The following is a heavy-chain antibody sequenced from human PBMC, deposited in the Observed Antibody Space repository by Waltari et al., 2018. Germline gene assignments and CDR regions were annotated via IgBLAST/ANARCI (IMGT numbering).Heavy chain of an antibody. Sequence: EVQLLESGGGLVQPGGSLRLSCAASGFTFSSYAMSWVRQAPGEGREGVSAFSGRGGSTYYADSVKGRFTISRDNSKNTLYLQMNSLRAEDTAVYYCAKGPKWELLPEPYFDYWGQGTLVTVSS. CDR3: AKGPKWELLPEPYFDY. V-gene: IGHV3-23*01. CDR2: FSGRGGST. CDR1: GFTFSSYA. J-gene: IGHJ4*02. D-gene: IGHD1-26*01.